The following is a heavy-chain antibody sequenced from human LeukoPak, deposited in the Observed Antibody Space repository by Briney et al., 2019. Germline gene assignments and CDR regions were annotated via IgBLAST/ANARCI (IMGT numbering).Heavy chain of an antibody. J-gene: IGHJ4*02. CDR2: IYSGGST. Sequence: GGSLRLSCAASGFSVSSNYMNWVRQAPGKGLEWVSVIYSGGSTYYADSVKGRITISRDNSKNTLYLQMNSMRAEDTAVYYCAKCLGPTETQFDYWGQGTLVTVSS. D-gene: IGHD1-26*01. CDR3: AKCLGPTETQFDY. CDR1: GFSVSSNY. V-gene: IGHV3-53*01.